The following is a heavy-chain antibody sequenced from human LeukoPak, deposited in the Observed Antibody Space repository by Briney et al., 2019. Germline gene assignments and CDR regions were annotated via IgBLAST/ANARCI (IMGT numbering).Heavy chain of an antibody. D-gene: IGHD3-16*01. V-gene: IGHV1-2*06. J-gene: IGHJ4*02. CDR2: INPNSGGT. Sequence: ASVKVSCKASGYTFTGYYMHWVRQAPGQGLEWMGRINPNSGGTNYAQKFQGRVTVTRDTSISTAYMELSRLRSDDTAVYYCASGVTFGGVGLDYWGQGTLVTVSS. CDR1: GYTFTGYY. CDR3: ASGVTFGGVGLDY.